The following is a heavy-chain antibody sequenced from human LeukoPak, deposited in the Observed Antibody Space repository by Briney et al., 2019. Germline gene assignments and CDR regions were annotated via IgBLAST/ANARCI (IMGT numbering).Heavy chain of an antibody. V-gene: IGHV3-30*02. CDR3: AKLPYSSSWYGFDY. CDR2: IRYDGSNK. Sequence: PGGSLRLSCAASGFTFSSYGMHWVRQAPGKGLEWVAFIRYDGSNKYYADSVKGRFTISRDNSKNTLYLQMNSLRAEDAAVYYCAKLPYSSSWYGFDYWGQGTLVTVPS. CDR1: GFTFSSYG. D-gene: IGHD6-13*01. J-gene: IGHJ4*02.